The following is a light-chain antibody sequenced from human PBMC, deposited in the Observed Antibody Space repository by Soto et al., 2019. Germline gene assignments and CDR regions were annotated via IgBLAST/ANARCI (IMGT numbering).Light chain of an antibody. CDR2: GAY. CDR3: QRYDSLRT. Sequence: EIVMTQSPATLSVSPGETATLSCRSSQSGAGNLAWYQQKPGQTPRLLIFGAYTRASGIPGRFSGSGSGTDFTPTITRLEPEDFAMYYCQRYDSLRTFGQGTKVDIK. CDR1: QSGAGN. V-gene: IGKV3-15*01. J-gene: IGKJ1*01.